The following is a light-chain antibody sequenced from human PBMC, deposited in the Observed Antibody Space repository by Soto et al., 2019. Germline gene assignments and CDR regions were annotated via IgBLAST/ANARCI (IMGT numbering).Light chain of an antibody. CDR2: EVS. CDR1: SSDVGGYNY. J-gene: IGLJ2*01. CDR3: SSYAGSNNLV. Sequence: QSVLTQPPSASGSPGQSVTISCTGTSSDVGGYNYVSWYQHHPGKAPKLMIYEVSKRPSGVPDRVSGSKSGNTASLTVSGLQAEDEAEYYCSSYAGSNNLVFGGGTKVTVL. V-gene: IGLV2-8*01.